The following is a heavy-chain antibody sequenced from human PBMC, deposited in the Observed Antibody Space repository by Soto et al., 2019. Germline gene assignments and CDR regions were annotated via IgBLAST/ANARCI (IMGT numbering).Heavy chain of an antibody. CDR2: ISYDGSNK. CDR1: GFTFSSYA. Sequence: PGGSLRLSCAASGFTFSSYAMHWVRQAPGKGLEWVAVISYDGSNKYYADSVKGRFTISRDNSKNTLYLQMNSLRAEDTAVYYCARVMRCSGGSCYSSLHYYGMDVWGQGTTVTVSS. V-gene: IGHV3-30-3*01. D-gene: IGHD2-15*01. J-gene: IGHJ6*02. CDR3: ARVMRCSGGSCYSSLHYYGMDV.